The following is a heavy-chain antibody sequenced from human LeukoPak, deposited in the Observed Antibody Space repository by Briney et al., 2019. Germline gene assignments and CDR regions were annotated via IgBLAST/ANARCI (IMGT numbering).Heavy chain of an antibody. CDR2: ISYDANLK. CDR3: AKDRHPARTDGYYFEH. V-gene: IGHV3-30*18. J-gene: IGHJ4*02. CDR1: GFTFSSYA. D-gene: IGHD1-14*01. Sequence: GGSLRLSCAASGFTFSSYAMSWVRQAPGKGLEWVAVISYDANLKNYADSVKGRFTISRDNSKNTLYLQMNSLRAEDTAVYYCAKDRHPARTDGYYFEHWGQGTLVTVSS.